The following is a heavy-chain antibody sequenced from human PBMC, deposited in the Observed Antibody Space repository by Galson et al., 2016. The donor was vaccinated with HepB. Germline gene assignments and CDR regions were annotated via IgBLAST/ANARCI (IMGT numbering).Heavy chain of an antibody. CDR2: IYASGST. CDR1: GFPVSDYY. CDR3: ATLTVAILAFDV. V-gene: IGHV3-53*01. Sequence: SLRLSCAASGFPVSDYYMTWVRQAPGKGLEWVSIIYASGSTFYADSVQGRFTISRDSSKNTLSLQMNSLRVEDTAIYYCATLTVAILAFDVWGQGTMVTVSS. J-gene: IGHJ3*01. D-gene: IGHD2-21*01.